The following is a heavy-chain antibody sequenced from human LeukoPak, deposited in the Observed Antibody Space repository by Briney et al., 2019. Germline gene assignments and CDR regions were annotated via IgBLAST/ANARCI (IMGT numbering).Heavy chain of an antibody. V-gene: IGHV3-53*01. CDR1: GFTVSSNY. D-gene: IGHD2-21*02. J-gene: IGHJ3*02. CDR3: ARESVVVTRVNAFDI. CDR2: IYSGGST. Sequence: GGSLRLSCAASGFTVSSNYMSWVRQAPGKGLEWVSVIYSGGSTYYADSVKGRFTISRDNSKNTLYLQMNSLRAEDTAVYYCARESVVVTRVNAFDIWGQGTMATVSS.